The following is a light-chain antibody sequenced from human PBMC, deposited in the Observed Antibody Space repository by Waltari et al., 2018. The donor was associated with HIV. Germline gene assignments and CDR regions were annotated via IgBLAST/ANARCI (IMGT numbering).Light chain of an antibody. J-gene: IGKJ4*01. CDR1: QDITGF. Sequence: DVQITPSPSSPSVSIGDRVIITCRASQDITGFLAWFQHRPGTAPKSLIYGTSTLQSGVPSSKFSGSGSGTEFILTITNLQPEDTGTYYCQQYSAYPLTFGGGTKVEI. V-gene: IGKV1-16*02. CDR3: QQYSAYPLT. CDR2: GTS.